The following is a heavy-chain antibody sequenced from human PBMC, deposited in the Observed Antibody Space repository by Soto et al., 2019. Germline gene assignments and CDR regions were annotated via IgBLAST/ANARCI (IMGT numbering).Heavy chain of an antibody. V-gene: IGHV3-30*18. CDR1: GFTFNNSG. CDR3: VKDRVPGAYGNYYGMDV. D-gene: IGHD5-12*01. CDR2: ISYDGSDK. J-gene: IGHJ6*02. Sequence: GGSLRLSCRVSGFTFNNSGMHWVRQAPGKGLEWMAVISYDGSDKYYADSVKGRVIISRDNSKNTLNLEMNSLRAEDTAIYYCVKDRVPGAYGNYYGMDVWGQGTTVTV.